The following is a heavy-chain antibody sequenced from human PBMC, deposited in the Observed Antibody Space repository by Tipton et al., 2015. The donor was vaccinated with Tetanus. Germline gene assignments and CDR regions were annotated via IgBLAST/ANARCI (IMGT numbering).Heavy chain of an antibody. CDR3: ARERFVEWVGPPDW. V-gene: IGHV3-33*01. CDR1: GFTFSTHG. D-gene: IGHD3-3*01. Sequence: SLRLSCAASGFTFSTHGMHWVRQAPGKGLEGVALVWYDGTRKYYTESVEGRFTISRYNSKNTLYLAMDSLRVEDTATYFCARERFVEWVGPPDWRGQGTLVTASS. CDR2: VWYDGTRK. J-gene: IGHJ4*02.